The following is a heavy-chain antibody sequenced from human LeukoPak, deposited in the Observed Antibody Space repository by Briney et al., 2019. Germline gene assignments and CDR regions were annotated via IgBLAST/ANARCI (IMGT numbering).Heavy chain of an antibody. D-gene: IGHD2-21*02. V-gene: IGHV3-64D*06. Sequence: GGSLRLSCSASGFSFSTQAGHSVRQAPGKGLEYISGITSNGGNIYCTVSVKGGITISTENSKITRYLDMATLRSEDAALYYCLRVLAGDGDLWGQGTVATVSS. J-gene: IGHJ1*01. CDR2: ITSNGGNI. CDR1: GFSFSTQA. CDR3: LRVLAGDGDL.